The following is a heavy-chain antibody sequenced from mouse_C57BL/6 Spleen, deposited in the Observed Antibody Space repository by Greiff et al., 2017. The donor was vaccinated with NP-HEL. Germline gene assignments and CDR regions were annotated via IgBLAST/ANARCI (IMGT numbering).Heavy chain of an antibody. CDR1: GYTFTSYW. CDR3: ARTTTGVGGYFDV. D-gene: IGHD1-1*01. V-gene: IGHV1-69*01. J-gene: IGHJ1*03. CDR2: IDPSDSYT. Sequence: VQLQQSGAELVMPGASVKLSCKASGYTFTSYWMHWVKQRPGQGLEWIGEIDPSDSYTNYNQKFKGKSTLTVDKSSSTAYMQLSSLTSEDSAVYYCARTTTGVGGYFDVWGTGTTVTVSS.